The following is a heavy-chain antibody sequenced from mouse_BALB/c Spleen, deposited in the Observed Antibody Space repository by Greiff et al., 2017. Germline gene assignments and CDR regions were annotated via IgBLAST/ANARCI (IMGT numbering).Heavy chain of an antibody. D-gene: IGHD3-1*01. CDR1: GFTFTDYY. CDR3: ARDIGATLSYWYFDV. V-gene: IGHV7-3*02. J-gene: IGHJ1*01. Sequence: EVKLLESGGGLVQPGGSLRLSCATSGFTFTDYYMSWVRQPPGKALEWLGFIRNKANGYTTEYSASVKGRFTISRDNSQSILYLQMNTLRAEDSATYYCARDIGATLSYWYFDVWGAGTTVTVSS. CDR2: IRNKANGYTT.